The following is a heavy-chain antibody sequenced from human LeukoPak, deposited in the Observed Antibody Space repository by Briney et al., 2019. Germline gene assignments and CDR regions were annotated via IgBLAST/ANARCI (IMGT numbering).Heavy chain of an antibody. Sequence: TLSLTCTVSGDSISSGDYYWSWIRQPAGKGLEWIGRISSSGSTNYNPSLKSRVTISVDTSKNQFSLKLSSVTAADTALYYCAKTKLDWLLFDFWGQGILVTVSS. J-gene: IGHJ4*02. CDR1: GDSISSGDYY. V-gene: IGHV4-61*02. CDR2: ISSSGST. CDR3: AKTKLDWLLFDF. D-gene: IGHD3-9*01.